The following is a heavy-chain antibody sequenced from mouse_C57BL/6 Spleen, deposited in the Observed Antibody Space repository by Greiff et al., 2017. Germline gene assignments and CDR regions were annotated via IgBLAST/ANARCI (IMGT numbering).Heavy chain of an antibody. CDR3: ARRVITTVVNYAMDY. CDR2: ISSGSSTI. J-gene: IGHJ4*01. Sequence: EVKLVESGGGLVKPGGSLKLSCAASGFTFSDYGMHWVRQAPEKGLAWVAYISSGSSTIYYADTVKGRFTISRDNAKNTLFLQMTSLRSEDTAMYYCARRVITTVVNYAMDYWGQGTSVTVSS. D-gene: IGHD1-1*01. CDR1: GFTFSDYG. V-gene: IGHV5-17*01.